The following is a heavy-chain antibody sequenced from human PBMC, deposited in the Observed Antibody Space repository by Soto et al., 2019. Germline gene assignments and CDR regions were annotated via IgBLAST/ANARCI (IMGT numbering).Heavy chain of an antibody. D-gene: IGHD6-25*01. CDR1: GFIFSSYY. J-gene: IGHJ6*02. CDR3: VRVWRLVGRYGMDV. CDR2: ISGGSAYI. V-gene: IGHV3-21*01. Sequence: LRLSCVGPGFIFSSYYMNWVRQAPGKGLEWVSSISGGSAYIYYADSVKGRFTISRDNAKNSLYLEMNSLRVEDTAVYYCVRVWRLVGRYGMDVWGQGATVTVSS.